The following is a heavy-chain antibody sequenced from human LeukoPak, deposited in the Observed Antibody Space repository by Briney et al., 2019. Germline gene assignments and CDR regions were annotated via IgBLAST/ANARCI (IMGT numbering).Heavy chain of an antibody. CDR2: IIPIFGIA. CDR1: AGTFTIYA. CDR3: ARGGVEFDY. V-gene: IGHV1-69*04. Sequence: SVTLCFTAAAGTFTIYAISLMRQAPAQGLEWMGRIIPIFGIANYSQEFQGRVTITEDKSTSTAYMELSRLRSEDTAVYYCARGGVEFDYWGQGTLVTVSS. J-gene: IGHJ4*02. D-gene: IGHD2-15*01.